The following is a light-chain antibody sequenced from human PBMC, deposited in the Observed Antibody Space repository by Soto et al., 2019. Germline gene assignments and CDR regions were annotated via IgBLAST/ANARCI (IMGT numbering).Light chain of an antibody. CDR2: AAS. CDR1: HTIMTY. V-gene: IGKV1-39*01. J-gene: IGKJ5*01. CDR3: QQSYSTPPIT. Sequence: DIQMTQSPSSLSASVGDEVTITCRASHTIMTYLNWYQQKPGKAPKLLIYAASSLQSGVPSRFSGSGSGTDFTLTISSLQPEDFATYYCQQSYSTPPITFGQGTRLEI.